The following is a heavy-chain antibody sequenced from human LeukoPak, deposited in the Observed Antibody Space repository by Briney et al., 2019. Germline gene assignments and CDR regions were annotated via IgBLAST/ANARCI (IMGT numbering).Heavy chain of an antibody. Sequence: GGSLRLSCAASGFTYSSYAKHWVRQAPAKGLEWVAVMSYDGSNKYYADSVKGRFTISRDNSKNTLYLQMNSLRAEDTAVYYCARSLYYYGSGSYPDYWGQGTLVTVSS. CDR2: MSYDGSNK. V-gene: IGHV3-30*04. J-gene: IGHJ4*02. CDR3: ARSLYYYGSGSYPDY. D-gene: IGHD3-10*01. CDR1: GFTYSSYA.